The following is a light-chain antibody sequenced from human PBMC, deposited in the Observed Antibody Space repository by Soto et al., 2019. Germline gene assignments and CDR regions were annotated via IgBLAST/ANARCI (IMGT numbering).Light chain of an antibody. CDR1: QIVSSSY. J-gene: IGKJ4*01. CDR3: LQYGSSPLT. Sequence: EIVLTQSPGTLYWSPGERATLSCRGSQIVSSSYLAWYHQKPGQAPRPFIYGASSRATGLPDRFSGSGSGTHFTLTMNRLEPEDVAVYNCLQYGSSPLTFGVGTKVEIK. V-gene: IGKV3-20*01. CDR2: GAS.